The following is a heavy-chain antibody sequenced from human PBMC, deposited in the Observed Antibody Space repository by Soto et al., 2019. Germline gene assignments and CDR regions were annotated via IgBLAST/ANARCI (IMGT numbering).Heavy chain of an antibody. CDR1: GGTFSSYA. CDR2: IIPIFGTA. V-gene: IGHV1-69*13. CDR3: AITDLVSSSRRISDFDY. Sequence: ASVKVSCKASGGTFSSYAISWVRQAPGQGLEWMGGIIPIFGTANYTQKFQGRVTITADEFTSTAYMELSSLRSEDTAVYYCAITDLVSSSRRISDFDYWGQGTLVTVSS. J-gene: IGHJ4*02. D-gene: IGHD6-6*01.